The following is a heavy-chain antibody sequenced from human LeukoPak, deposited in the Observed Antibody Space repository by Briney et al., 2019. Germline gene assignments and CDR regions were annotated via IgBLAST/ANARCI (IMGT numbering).Heavy chain of an antibody. Sequence: ASVKVSCKASGYTFTSYYMHWVRQAPGQGLEWMGIISPSGGSTSYAQKFQGRVTMTRDMSTSTDYMELSRLRSEDTAVYYCARDIRGIAVAGTPYYYYYMDVWGKGTTVTVSS. CDR3: ARDIRGIAVAGTPYYYYYMDV. D-gene: IGHD6-19*01. CDR2: ISPSGGST. CDR1: GYTFTSYY. J-gene: IGHJ6*03. V-gene: IGHV1-46*01.